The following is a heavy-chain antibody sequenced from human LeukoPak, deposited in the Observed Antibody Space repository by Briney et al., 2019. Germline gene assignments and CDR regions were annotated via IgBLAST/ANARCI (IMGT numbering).Heavy chain of an antibody. J-gene: IGHJ4*02. D-gene: IGHD6-19*01. CDR3: ARAAPNSGWYSDHFDY. V-gene: IGHV4-34*01. Sequence: SETLSLTCAVYGGSFSGYYWSWIRQPPGKGLEWIGEINHSGSTNYNPSLKSRVTISVDTSKNQFSLKLSSVTAADTAVYYCARAAPNSGWYSDHFDYWGQGTLVTVSS. CDR1: GGSFSGYY. CDR2: INHSGST.